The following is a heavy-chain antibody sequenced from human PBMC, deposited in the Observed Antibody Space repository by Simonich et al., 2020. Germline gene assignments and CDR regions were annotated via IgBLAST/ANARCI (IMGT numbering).Heavy chain of an antibody. CDR3: ARARLYSSSHAFDI. CDR1: GYTFTGYY. J-gene: IGHJ3*02. CDR2: NNPNSGGT. V-gene: IGHV1-2*02. D-gene: IGHD6-6*01. Sequence: QVQLVQSGAEVKKPGASVKVSCKASGYTFTGYYMHWVRQAPGQGLEWIGRNNPNSGGTNYAQKFQGRVTMTRDTSISTAYMELSRLRSDDTAVYYCARARLYSSSHAFDIWGQGTMVTVSS.